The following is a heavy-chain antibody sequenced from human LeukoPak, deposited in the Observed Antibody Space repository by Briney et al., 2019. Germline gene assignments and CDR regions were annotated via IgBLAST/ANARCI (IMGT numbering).Heavy chain of an antibody. D-gene: IGHD6-13*01. J-gene: IGHJ4*02. CDR3: ARGTYSSSWSFDY. CDR2: IYSGGST. V-gene: IGHV3-53*01. Sequence: PGGSLRLSCAASGFTFRNYAMSWIRQAPGKGLEWVSVIYSGGSTYYADSVKGRFTISRDNSKNTLYLQMNSLRAEDTAVYYCARGTYSSSWSFDYWGQGTLVTVSS. CDR1: GFTFRNYA.